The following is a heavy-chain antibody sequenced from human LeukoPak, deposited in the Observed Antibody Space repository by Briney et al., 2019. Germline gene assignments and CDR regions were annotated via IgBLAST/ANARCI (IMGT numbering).Heavy chain of an antibody. D-gene: IGHD1-26*01. Sequence: GGSLRLSCAASGFTFSGSAIHWVRQSPGKGLEWVGHIDKKDNFYATTSAASVTGRFTISRDDSKNTAYLQMNSLKTEDTALYYCTRDSGTYNWLDPWGQGTLVTVSS. J-gene: IGHJ5*02. CDR2: IDKKDNFYAT. CDR3: TRDSGTYNWLDP. V-gene: IGHV3-73*01. CDR1: GFTFSGSA.